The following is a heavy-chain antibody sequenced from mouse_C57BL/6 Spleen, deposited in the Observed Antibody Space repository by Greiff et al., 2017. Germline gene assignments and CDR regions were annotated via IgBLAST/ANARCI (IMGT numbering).Heavy chain of an antibody. CDR1: GFSLTSYG. CDR3: AREGTGAWFAY. D-gene: IGHD2-14*01. Sequence: QVQLKESGPGLVQPPQSLSITCTVSGFSLTSYGVQWVRQSPGKGLEWLGVIWRGGSTDFNADFISRLNNSKNNSKSQVFFKINSLQADDTAINYCAREGTGAWFAYWGQGTLGTVSA. CDR2: IWRGGST. J-gene: IGHJ3*01. V-gene: IGHV2-2*01.